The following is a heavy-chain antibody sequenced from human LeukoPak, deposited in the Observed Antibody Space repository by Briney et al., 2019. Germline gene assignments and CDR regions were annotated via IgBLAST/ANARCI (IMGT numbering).Heavy chain of an antibody. CDR2: VYYGGST. D-gene: IGHD3-10*01. Sequence: SETLSLTCTVSGGSISGSGYYWGWIRQPPGKGLEWIGSVYYGGSTYYNPSLKSRVTISVDTSKSQFSLKLSSVTAADTAVYYCARDTSDYYGSGSYDYWGQGTLVTVSS. CDR1: GGSISGSGYY. CDR3: ARDTSDYYGSGSYDY. V-gene: IGHV4-39*02. J-gene: IGHJ4*02.